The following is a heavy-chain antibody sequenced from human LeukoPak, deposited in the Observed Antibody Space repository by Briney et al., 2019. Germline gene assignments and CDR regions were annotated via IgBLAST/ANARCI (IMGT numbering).Heavy chain of an antibody. V-gene: IGHV3-21*01. CDR1: GFTFSSYS. D-gene: IGHD3-22*01. J-gene: IGHJ4*02. CDR2: ISSSSSYI. Sequence: GGSLRLSCAASGFTFSSYSMNWVRQAPGKGLEWVSSISSSSSYIYYADSVKGRFTISRDNSKNTLYLQMNSLRAEDTAVYYCARRYYYDSSGYSAPDYWGQGTLVTVSS. CDR3: ARRYYYDSSGYSAPDY.